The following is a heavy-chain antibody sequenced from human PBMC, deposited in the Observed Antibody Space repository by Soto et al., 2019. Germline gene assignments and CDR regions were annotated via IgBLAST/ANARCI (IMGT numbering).Heavy chain of an antibody. Sequence: SEALCPSCTGSGGPTSRYYWRWSRQPPGKGLEWIGYIYYSGSTKYNPSLKSRVTISVDTSKNQFSLKLSSVTAADTAVYYCARKYGSGSIKWFAPSGQGTLVTVSS. CDR1: GGPTSRYY. J-gene: IGHJ5*02. CDR2: IYYSGST. V-gene: IGHV4-59*01. D-gene: IGHD3-10*01. CDR3: ARKYGSGSIKWFAP.